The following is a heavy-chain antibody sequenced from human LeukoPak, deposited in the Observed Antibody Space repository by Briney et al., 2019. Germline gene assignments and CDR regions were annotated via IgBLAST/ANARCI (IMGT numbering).Heavy chain of an antibody. J-gene: IGHJ4*02. CDR2: INPNSGGT. CDR1: GYTFTAYY. V-gene: IGHV1-2*02. CDR3: ARENGGYSLDY. Sequence: ASVKVSCKASGYTFTAYYMYWVRQAPGQGLEWMGWINPNSGGTNYAQKFQGRVTMTRDTSISTAYMELSRLRSDDTAVYYCARENGGYSLDYWGQGTLVTVSS. D-gene: IGHD5-12*01.